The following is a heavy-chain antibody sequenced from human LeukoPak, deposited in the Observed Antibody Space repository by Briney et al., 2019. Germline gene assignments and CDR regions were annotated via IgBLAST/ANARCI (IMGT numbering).Heavy chain of an antibody. CDR3: ARERGQQVRFDP. D-gene: IGHD6-13*01. V-gene: IGHV1-2*02. J-gene: IGHJ5*02. Sequence: ASVKVSCKASGYTFTEDDMHWVRHAPGQGLEWMGWINPNNGGTNYAQKFQGRVTMTRDTSISTAYMELSRLRSDDTAVYYCARERGQQVRFDPWGQGTLVTVSS. CDR1: GYTFTEDD. CDR2: INPNNGGT.